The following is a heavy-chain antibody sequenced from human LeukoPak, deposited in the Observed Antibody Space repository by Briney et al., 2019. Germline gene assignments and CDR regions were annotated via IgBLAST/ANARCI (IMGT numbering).Heavy chain of an antibody. D-gene: IGHD3-3*01. CDR2: INHSGST. V-gene: IGHV4-34*01. Sequence: PSETLSLTCALYGGSFSGYYWSWIRQPPGNGREWIGEINHSGSTNYNPSLKSRVTISVDTSKTQFSLKLSSVTAADTAVYYCARAANVWSGYGYMDVWGKGTTVTVSS. CDR1: GGSFSGYY. J-gene: IGHJ6*03. CDR3: ARAANVWSGYGYMDV.